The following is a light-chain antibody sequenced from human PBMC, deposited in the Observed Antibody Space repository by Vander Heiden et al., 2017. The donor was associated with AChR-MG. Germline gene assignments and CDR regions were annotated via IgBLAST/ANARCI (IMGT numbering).Light chain of an antibody. CDR2: DVS. CDR1: QGIGSA. V-gene: IGKV1-13*02. J-gene: IGKJ4*01. CDR3: QQLHSYPLA. Sequence: GDRVTVTCRASQGIGSALAWYQQKPEEAPNLLISDVSNLQSGVPARFSGSGSGTDFSLTISSLHPEDFATYYCQQLHSYPLAFGGGTKVEIK.